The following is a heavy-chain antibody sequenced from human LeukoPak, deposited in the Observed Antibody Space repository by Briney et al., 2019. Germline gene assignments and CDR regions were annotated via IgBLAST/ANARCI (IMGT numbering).Heavy chain of an antibody. CDR1: GFTFSKYD. Sequence: GGSLRLSCAASGFTFSKYDMYWIRQAPGKGLECVSVISRDGTTYYADSVKGRFTISRDNAKNTLYLQMNSLRADDTAVYYCARVSGAAHSTLNFDYWGQGTLVTVSS. J-gene: IGHJ4*02. D-gene: IGHD6-6*01. V-gene: IGHV3-23*01. CDR2: ISRDGTT. CDR3: ARVSGAAHSTLNFDY.